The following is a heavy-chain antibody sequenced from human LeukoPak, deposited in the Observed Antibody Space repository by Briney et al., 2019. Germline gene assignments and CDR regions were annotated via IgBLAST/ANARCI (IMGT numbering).Heavy chain of an antibody. V-gene: IGHV3-21*01. CDR2: ISSSSSYI. D-gene: IGHD6-13*01. Sequence: GGSLRLSCAASGFTFSSYSMNWVRQAPGKGLEWVSSISSSSSYIYYADSVKGRFTISRDNAKNSLYLQMNSLRAEDTAVYYCARGIAAAAPSAFDIWGQGTMVTVSS. CDR1: GFTFSSYS. CDR3: ARGIAAAAPSAFDI. J-gene: IGHJ3*02.